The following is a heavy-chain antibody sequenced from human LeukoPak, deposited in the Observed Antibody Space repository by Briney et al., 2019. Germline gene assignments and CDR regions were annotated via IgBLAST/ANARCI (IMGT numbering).Heavy chain of an antibody. V-gene: IGHV1-18*01. Sequence: ASVKVSCKASGYTFTTYGINWVRQAPGQGLEWMGWISTYNGNTNYAQKLQGRVTMTTDPSTDTAYMWLRSLRSDDTALYYCARDEGRGTYFFGWYFDYWGQGTLVTVSS. CDR2: ISTYNGNT. CDR1: GYTFTTYG. J-gene: IGHJ4*02. D-gene: IGHD3-3*01. CDR3: ARDEGRGTYFFGWYFDY.